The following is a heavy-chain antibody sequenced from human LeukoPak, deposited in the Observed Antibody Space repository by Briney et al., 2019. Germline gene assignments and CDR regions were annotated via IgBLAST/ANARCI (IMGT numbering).Heavy chain of an antibody. CDR1: GFTFSSYW. CDR2: INHDGSAK. D-gene: IGHD6-13*01. Sequence: GGTLRLSCAASGFTFSSYWMRWVRQAPGKGLEWVANINHDGSAKYYVDFVRGRSTISRATAKKSHYLQRNSRRAEDTAVYCGAGGRYSSRIDYWGQGTLVAVAS. J-gene: IGHJ4*02. V-gene: IGHV3-7*04. CDR3: AGGRYSSRIDY.